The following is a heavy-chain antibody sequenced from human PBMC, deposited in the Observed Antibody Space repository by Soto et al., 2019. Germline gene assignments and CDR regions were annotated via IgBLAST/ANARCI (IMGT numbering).Heavy chain of an antibody. Sequence: PGGSLRLSCAASGFTFSSYAMSWVRQAPGKGLEWVSAISGSGGATYYADSVKGRFTVSRDNSKNTLYLQMNSLRVEDTAVYHCARGSYRAFDYWGQGTLVTVSS. CDR1: GFTFSSYA. V-gene: IGHV3-23*01. J-gene: IGHJ4*02. CDR2: ISGSGGAT. D-gene: IGHD4-4*01. CDR3: ARGSYRAFDY.